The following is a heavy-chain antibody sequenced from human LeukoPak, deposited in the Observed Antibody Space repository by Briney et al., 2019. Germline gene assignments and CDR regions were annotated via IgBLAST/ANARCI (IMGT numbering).Heavy chain of an antibody. CDR3: ARGARWLQYEAQF. Sequence: DPGGSLRLSCAASGFTFSSYAMSWVRQAPGKGLEWVSAISGSGGSTYYADSVKGRFTISRDNSKNTLYLQMNSLRAEDTAVYYCARGARWLQYEAQFWGQGTLVTVSS. V-gene: IGHV3-23*01. CDR1: GFTFSSYA. CDR2: ISGSGGST. D-gene: IGHD5-24*01. J-gene: IGHJ4*02.